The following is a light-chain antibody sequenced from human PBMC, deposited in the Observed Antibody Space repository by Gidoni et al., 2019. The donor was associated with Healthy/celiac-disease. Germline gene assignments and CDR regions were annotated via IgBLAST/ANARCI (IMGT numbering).Light chain of an antibody. V-gene: IGKV1-33*01. CDR2: DAS. J-gene: IGKJ3*01. Sequence: DIQMTQSPSSLSASVGDRVTITFQASQDISNYLNWYQQKPGKAPKLLIYDASNLETGVPSRFSGSGSGTDFTFTISSLQPEDIATYYCQKYDNRPRVTCGPGTKVDIK. CDR1: QDISNY. CDR3: QKYDNRPRVT.